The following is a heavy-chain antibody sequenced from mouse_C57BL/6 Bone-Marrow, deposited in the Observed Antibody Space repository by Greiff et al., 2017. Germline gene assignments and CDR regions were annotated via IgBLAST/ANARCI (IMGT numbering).Heavy chain of an antibody. CDR2: IYPTSGRP. CDR1: GYTFTSYW. Sequence: QVQLQPSGAELVKPGASVKMSCKASGYTFTSYWITWVKQRPGQGLEWIGDIYPTSGRPNYNEKFKSKSILTVDTSSNTAYMQLSSLTSEDSAVFYGARSGPLGRSFDYWGQGTTLTVSS. D-gene: IGHD4-1*01. V-gene: IGHV1-55*01. CDR3: ARSGPLGRSFDY. J-gene: IGHJ2*01.